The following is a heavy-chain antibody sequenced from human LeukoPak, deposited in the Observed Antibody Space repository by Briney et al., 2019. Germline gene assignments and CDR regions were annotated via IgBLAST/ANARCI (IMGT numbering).Heavy chain of an antibody. CDR2: VYYSGST. J-gene: IGHJ4*02. CDR3: ARRGSGAPFDY. Sequence: SETLSLTCIVSGGSVSSGSYYWNWIRQPPGKGLRWIGYVYYSGSTNYNPSLKSRVTISLDTSKNQFSLKLNSVTAADTAVYYCARRGSGAPFDYWGQGALVTVSS. V-gene: IGHV4-61*01. CDR1: GGSVSSGSYY. D-gene: IGHD3-16*01.